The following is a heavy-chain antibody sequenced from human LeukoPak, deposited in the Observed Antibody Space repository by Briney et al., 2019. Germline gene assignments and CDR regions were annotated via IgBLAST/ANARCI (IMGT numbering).Heavy chain of an antibody. CDR2: INPNSGGT. CDR1: GYTFTGYY. V-gene: IGHV1-2*02. J-gene: IGHJ4*02. CDR3: ARVTRGRELHPTYY. Sequence: VASVKVSCKASGYTFTGYYMHWVRQAPGQGLEWMGWINPNSGGTNYAQKFQGRVTMTRDTSISTAYMELSRLRSDDTAVYYCARVTRGRELHPTYYWGQGTLVTVSS. D-gene: IGHD1-26*01.